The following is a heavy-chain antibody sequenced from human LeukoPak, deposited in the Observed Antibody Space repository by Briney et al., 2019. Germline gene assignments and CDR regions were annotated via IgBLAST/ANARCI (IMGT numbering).Heavy chain of an antibody. CDR1: GYTFTSYD. V-gene: IGHV1-8*03. CDR3: ARPMNVDTAMVDY. Sequence: AASVKVSCKASGYTFTSYDINWVRQATGQGLEWMGWMNPNSGNTGYAQKFQGRVTITRNTPISTAYMELSSLKASDTAMYYCARPMNVDTAMVDYWGQGTLVTVSS. D-gene: IGHD5-18*01. CDR2: MNPNSGNT. J-gene: IGHJ4*02.